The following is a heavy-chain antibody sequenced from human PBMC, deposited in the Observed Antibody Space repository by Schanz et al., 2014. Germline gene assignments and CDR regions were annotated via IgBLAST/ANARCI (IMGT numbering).Heavy chain of an antibody. CDR3: ARDHTTESYYSAGPPIDY. Sequence: QVQLVESGGGVVQPGRSLRLSCAASGFNFGSHGMHWVRQAPGKGLEWVGVISYDGSKKSYADSVKGRFTISRDNSKNTLYLQMNSRRAEDTAVYYCARDHTTESYYSAGPPIDYWGQGTLLTVSS. CDR1: GFNFGSHG. D-gene: IGHD1-26*01. J-gene: IGHJ4*02. V-gene: IGHV3-33*01. CDR2: ISYDGSKK.